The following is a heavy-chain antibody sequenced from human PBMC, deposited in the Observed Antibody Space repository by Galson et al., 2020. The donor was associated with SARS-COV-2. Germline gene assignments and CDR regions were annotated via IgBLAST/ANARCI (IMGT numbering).Heavy chain of an antibody. CDR1: GGSISSYY. D-gene: IGHD3-22*01. Sequence: SETLSLTCTVSGGSISSYYWSWIRQPAGKGLEWIGRIYTSGRTNYNPSLKSRVTMSVDTSKNQFSLKLSSVTAADTAVYYCARDPNYYDSSGYPVDAFDIWGQGTMVTVSS. V-gene: IGHV4-4*07. J-gene: IGHJ3*02. CDR3: ARDPNYYDSSGYPVDAFDI. CDR2: IYTSGRT.